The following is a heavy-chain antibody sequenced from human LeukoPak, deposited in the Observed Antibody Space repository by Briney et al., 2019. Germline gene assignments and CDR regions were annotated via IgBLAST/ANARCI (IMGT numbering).Heavy chain of an antibody. CDR3: AKARGLYYYDSSGYPLSDP. Sequence: GGSLRLSCAASGFTLRSYSMNWVRQAPGKGLEWVSSISDSDNSMYYANSVKGRFTISRDNTKNSLYLQMNSLRAEDTAVYYCAKARGLYYYDSSGYPLSDPWGQGTLVTVSS. V-gene: IGHV3-21*01. CDR2: ISDSDNSM. D-gene: IGHD3-22*01. CDR1: GFTLRSYS. J-gene: IGHJ5*02.